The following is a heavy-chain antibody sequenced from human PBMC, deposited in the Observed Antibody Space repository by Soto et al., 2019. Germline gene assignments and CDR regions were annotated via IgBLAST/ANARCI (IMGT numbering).Heavy chain of an antibody. CDR1: GFTFSSYA. CDR3: ARERGSYYYYYYYGMDV. Sequence: ESGGGVVQPGRSLRLSCAASGFTFSSYAMHWVRQAPGKGLEWVAVISYDGSNKYYADSVKGRFTISRDNSKNTLYLQMNSLRAEDTAVYYCARERGSYYYYYYYGMDVWGQGTTVTVSS. CDR2: ISYDGSNK. V-gene: IGHV3-30-3*01. J-gene: IGHJ6*02. D-gene: IGHD1-26*01.